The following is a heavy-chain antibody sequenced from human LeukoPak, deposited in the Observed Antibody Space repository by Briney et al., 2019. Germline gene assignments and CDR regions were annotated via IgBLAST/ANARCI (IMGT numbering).Heavy chain of an antibody. V-gene: IGHV3-23*01. CDR3: SKDPHFYDSSGYYHGGDYFDY. CDR2: ISGSGGST. CDR1: GFTFSSYA. D-gene: IGHD3-22*01. J-gene: IGHJ4*02. Sequence: PGGSLRLSCAASGFTFSSYAMSWVRQAPGKGLEWVSAISGSGGSTYYADSVKGRFTISRDNSKNTLYLQMNSLRAEDTAVYYCSKDPHFYDSSGYYHGGDYFDYWGQGTLVTVSS.